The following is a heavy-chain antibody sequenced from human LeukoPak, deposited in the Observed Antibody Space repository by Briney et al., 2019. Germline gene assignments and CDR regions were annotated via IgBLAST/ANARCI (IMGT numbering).Heavy chain of an antibody. Sequence: ASVKVSCKASGYTFTGYYMHWVRQAPGQGLEWMGRINPNSGGTNYAQKFQGRGTMTRDTSISTAYMELSRLRSDDTAVYYCARDWSYYDSSGCYYRWGQGTLVTVSS. D-gene: IGHD3-22*01. CDR2: INPNSGGT. CDR3: ARDWSYYDSSGCYYR. CDR1: GYTFTGYY. V-gene: IGHV1-2*06. J-gene: IGHJ4*02.